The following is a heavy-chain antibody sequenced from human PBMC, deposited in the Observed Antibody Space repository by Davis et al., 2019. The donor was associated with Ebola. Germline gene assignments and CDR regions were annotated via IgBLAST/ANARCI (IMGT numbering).Heavy chain of an antibody. CDR2: ISGSGGST. D-gene: IGHD2-2*01. J-gene: IGHJ4*02. Sequence: GGSLRLSCAASGFTFSSYAMSWVRQAPGKGLAWVSAISGSGGSTYYADSVKGQFTISRDNSKNTLYLQMNSLRAEDTAVYYCASPPAAMTIYYFDYWGQGTLVTVSS. CDR3: ASPPAAMTIYYFDY. CDR1: GFTFSSYA. V-gene: IGHV3-23*01.